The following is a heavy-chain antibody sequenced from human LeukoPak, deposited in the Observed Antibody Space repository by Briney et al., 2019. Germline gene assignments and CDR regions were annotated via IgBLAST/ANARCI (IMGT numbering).Heavy chain of an antibody. V-gene: IGHV4-30-4*01. CDR3: ARTLVRGVLRGWFDP. CDR1: GASIIDGDYY. D-gene: IGHD3-10*01. J-gene: IGHJ5*02. Sequence: SQTLSLTCTVSGASIIDGDYYWSWIRQPPGKGLEWMGYIYSSGSTFYNPYFQSRLTISVDTSRNQFSLKLRSMIDADTAVYSCARTLVRGVLRGWFDPWGQGTLVIVSS. CDR2: IYSSGST.